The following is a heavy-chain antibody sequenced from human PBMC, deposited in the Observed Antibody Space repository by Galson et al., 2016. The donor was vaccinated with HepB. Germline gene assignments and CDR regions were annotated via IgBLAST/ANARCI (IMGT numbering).Heavy chain of an antibody. Sequence: SLRLSCATSGFTFSSYWMTWVRQAPGKGLEWVGRIKTRRFGGTTEYFSPVRGRFTISRDDSTNTLFLQMNSLKTEDTAIYYCATDIDIRAAGTLFDYWGQGTLVTVSS. V-gene: IGHV3-15*01. CDR2: IKTRRFGGTT. CDR3: ATDIDIRAAGTLFDY. CDR1: GFTFSSYW. D-gene: IGHD3-16*02. J-gene: IGHJ4*02.